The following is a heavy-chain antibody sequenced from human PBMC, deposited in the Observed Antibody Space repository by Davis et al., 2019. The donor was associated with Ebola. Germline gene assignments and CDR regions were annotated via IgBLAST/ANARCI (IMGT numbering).Heavy chain of an antibody. Sequence: MPSETLSLTCTVSGGSISSYYWNWIRLPPGKGLECIGYIHNSGGTNYNPSLESRVTISEDTSKNQFSLKLSSVTAADTAVYYCLLEWLLVPRVDWGQGTLVTVSS. D-gene: IGHD3-3*01. J-gene: IGHJ4*02. CDR2: IHNSGGT. CDR3: LLEWLLVPRVD. V-gene: IGHV4-59*08. CDR1: GGSISSYY.